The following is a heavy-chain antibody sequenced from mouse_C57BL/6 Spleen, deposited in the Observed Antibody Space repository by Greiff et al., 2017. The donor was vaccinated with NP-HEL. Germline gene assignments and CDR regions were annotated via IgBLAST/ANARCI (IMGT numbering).Heavy chain of an antibody. CDR2: ISDGGSYT. Sequence: EVKLVESGGGLVKPGGSLKLSCAASGFTFSSYAMSWVRQTPEKRLEWVATISDGGSYTYYPDNVQGRFTISRDNAKNNLYLQMSHLKSEDTAMYYCARDPGDYAMDYWGQGTSVTVSS. V-gene: IGHV5-4*01. CDR1: GFTFSSYA. CDR3: ARDPGDYAMDY. J-gene: IGHJ4*01.